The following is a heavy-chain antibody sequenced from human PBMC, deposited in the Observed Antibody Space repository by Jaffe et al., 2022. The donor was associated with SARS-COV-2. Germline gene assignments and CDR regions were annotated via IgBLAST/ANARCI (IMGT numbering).Heavy chain of an antibody. CDR3: ARSRVDYFDF. CDR2: ISNSATA. Sequence: QVLLVESGGGLVKPGGTLRVSCATTGFTFSDYWMSWMRQAPGKGLEWISNISNSATAYYADSVRGRFFVSRDNAMRTVYLQMTNLRAEDTAVYFCARSRVDYFDFWGQGTLVAVSS. CDR1: GFTFSDYW. J-gene: IGHJ4*02. V-gene: IGHV3-11*01.